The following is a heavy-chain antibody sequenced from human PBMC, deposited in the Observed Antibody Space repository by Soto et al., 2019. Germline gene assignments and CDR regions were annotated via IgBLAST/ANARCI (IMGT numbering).Heavy chain of an antibody. Sequence: SETLSLTCGVHGGPFSGFFWSWIRQSPGKGLEWIGEFNPGGSTNYNPSLKSRLTISADRSTSQVSLRLTSVTAADAAVYFCARSAASFGGASYLGAWGQGTLVTVS. CDR2: FNPGGST. V-gene: IGHV4-34*01. CDR3: ARSAASFGGASYLGA. CDR1: GGPFSGFF. J-gene: IGHJ5*02. D-gene: IGHD1-26*01.